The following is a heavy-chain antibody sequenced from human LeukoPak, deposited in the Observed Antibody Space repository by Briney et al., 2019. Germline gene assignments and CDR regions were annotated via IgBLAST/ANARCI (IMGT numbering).Heavy chain of an antibody. V-gene: IGHV3-74*01. CDR3: ARIRLGTFDM. J-gene: IGHJ3*02. D-gene: IGHD4-17*01. CDR2: INFDEFTT. Sequence: GGSVRLSCAASGFTFSGYWMHWVRQAPEKGLVWVSRINFDEFTTTYADSVKGRFTISRDNSKNTLYLQMNSLRAEDTAVYYCARIRLGTFDMWGKRTIVIVSS. CDR1: GFTFSGYW.